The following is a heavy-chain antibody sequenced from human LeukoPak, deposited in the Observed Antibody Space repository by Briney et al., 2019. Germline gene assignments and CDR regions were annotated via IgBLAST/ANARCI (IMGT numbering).Heavy chain of an antibody. D-gene: IGHD4/OR15-4a*01. Sequence: GRSLRLSCAASGFTFNTYTMHWVRQAPGEGLQWVALMSYDRSNEHYADSVKGRFTISRDNSKNTLYLQMTSLRLEDTAVCYCAREGSCSDDAFDIWGQGTLVTVSS. J-gene: IGHJ3*02. V-gene: IGHV3-30*04. CDR3: AREGSCSDDAFDI. CDR2: MSYDRSNE. CDR1: GFTFNTYT.